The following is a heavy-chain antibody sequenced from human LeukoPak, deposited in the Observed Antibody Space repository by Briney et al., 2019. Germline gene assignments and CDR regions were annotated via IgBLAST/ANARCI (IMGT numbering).Heavy chain of an antibody. Sequence: SETLSLTCTVSGGSISSYYWSWIRQPPGKGLEWIGDIYYSGSTNYNPSLKSRVTISVDTSKNQFSLKLSSVTAADTAVYYCARVGYSSSWYAAPGAFDVWGQGTMVTVSS. D-gene: IGHD6-13*01. J-gene: IGHJ3*01. V-gene: IGHV4-59*01. CDR2: IYYSGST. CDR1: GGSISSYY. CDR3: ARVGYSSSWYAAPGAFDV.